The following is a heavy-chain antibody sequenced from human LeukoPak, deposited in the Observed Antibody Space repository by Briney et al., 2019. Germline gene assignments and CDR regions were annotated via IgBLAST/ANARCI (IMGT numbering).Heavy chain of an antibody. CDR1: GGSFSGYY. Sequence: SSQTLSLTCAVYGGSFSGYYWSWIRQPPGKGLEWIGEINHSGSTNYNPSPKSRVTISVDTSKNQFSLKLSSVTAADTAVYYCATVVATYYYYYGMDVWGQGTTVTVSS. J-gene: IGHJ6*02. V-gene: IGHV4-34*01. D-gene: IGHD2-2*01. CDR2: INHSGST. CDR3: ATVVATYYYYYGMDV.